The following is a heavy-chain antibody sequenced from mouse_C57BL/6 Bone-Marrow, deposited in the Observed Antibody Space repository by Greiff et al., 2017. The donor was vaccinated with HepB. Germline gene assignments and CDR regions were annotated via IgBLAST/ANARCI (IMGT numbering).Heavy chain of an antibody. CDR2: IYPRSGNT. V-gene: IGHV1-81*01. J-gene: IGHJ3*01. CDR1: GYTFTSYG. D-gene: IGHD1-1*01. CDR3: AREDYGSSPLAY. Sequence: VKLKESGAELARPGASVKLSCKASGYTFTSYGISWVKQRTGQGLEWIGEIYPRSGNTYYNEKFKGKATLTADKSSSTAYMELRSLTSEDSAVYFCAREDYGSSPLAYWGQGTLVTVSA.